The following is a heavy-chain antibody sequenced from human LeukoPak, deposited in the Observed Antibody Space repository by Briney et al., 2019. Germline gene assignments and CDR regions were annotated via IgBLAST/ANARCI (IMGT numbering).Heavy chain of an antibody. CDR2: INPDSGGT. Sequence: ASVKVSCKASGYTFTSYYMHWVRQAPGQGLEWMGWINPDSGGTNYAQKFQGRVTMTRDTSISTACIELSRLRSDDTAVYYCARGLWNIVVVPAATGDAFDIWGQGTMVTVSS. CDR3: ARGLWNIVVVPAATGDAFDI. D-gene: IGHD2-2*01. J-gene: IGHJ3*02. V-gene: IGHV1-2*02. CDR1: GYTFTSYY.